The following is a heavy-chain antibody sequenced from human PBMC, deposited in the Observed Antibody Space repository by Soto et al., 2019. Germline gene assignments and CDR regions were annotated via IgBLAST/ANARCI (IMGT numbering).Heavy chain of an antibody. Sequence: ASVKVSCKASGGTFSSYAISWVRQAPGQGLEWMGGIIPIFGTANYAQKFQGRVTITADESTSTAYMELSSLRSEDTAVYYCARTASYDFWSGYRMYYFDYWGQGTLVTVSS. V-gene: IGHV1-69*13. CDR1: GGTFSSYA. D-gene: IGHD3-3*01. J-gene: IGHJ4*02. CDR2: IIPIFGTA. CDR3: ARTASYDFWSGYRMYYFDY.